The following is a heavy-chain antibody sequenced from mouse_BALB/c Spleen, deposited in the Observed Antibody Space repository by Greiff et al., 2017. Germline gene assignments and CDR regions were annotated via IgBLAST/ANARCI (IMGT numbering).Heavy chain of an antibody. D-gene: IGHD2-14*01. V-gene: IGHV3-2*02. CDR3: ARGKVRRYAMDY. CDR1: GYSITSDYA. Sequence: DVQLQESGPGLVKPSQSLSLTCTVTGYSITSDYAWNWIRQFPGNKLEWMGYISYSGSTSYNPSLKSRISITRDTSKNQFFLQLNSVTTEDTATYYCARGKVRRYAMDYWGQGTSVTVSS. CDR2: ISYSGST. J-gene: IGHJ4*01.